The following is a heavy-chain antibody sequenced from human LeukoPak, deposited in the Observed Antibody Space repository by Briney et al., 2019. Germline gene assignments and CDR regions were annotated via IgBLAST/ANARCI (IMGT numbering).Heavy chain of an antibody. D-gene: IGHD1-26*01. Sequence: GGSLRLSCAASGFTFSSYAMSWVRQAPGKGLEWVSDINGSGGSTYYADSVKGRFTISRDNANNSLYLQMNSLRAEDTAVYYCARGGSYYPQWGQGTLVTVSS. V-gene: IGHV3-23*01. CDR3: ARGGSYYPQ. CDR1: GFTFSSYA. J-gene: IGHJ4*02. CDR2: INGSGGST.